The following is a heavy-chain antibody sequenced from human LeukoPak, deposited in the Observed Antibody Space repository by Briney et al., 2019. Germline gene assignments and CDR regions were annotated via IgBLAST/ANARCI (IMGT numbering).Heavy chain of an antibody. V-gene: IGHV4-39*01. J-gene: IGHJ4*02. CDR1: GGSISSSSYY. CDR3: ARNRGATFTPAFDY. Sequence: PSETLSLTCTVSGGSISSSSYYWGWIRQPPGKGLEWIGSIYYSGSTYYNPSLKSRVTISVDTSKNQFSLKLSSVTAADTAVYYCARNRGATFTPAFDYWGQGTLVTVSS. D-gene: IGHD1-26*01. CDR2: IYYSGST.